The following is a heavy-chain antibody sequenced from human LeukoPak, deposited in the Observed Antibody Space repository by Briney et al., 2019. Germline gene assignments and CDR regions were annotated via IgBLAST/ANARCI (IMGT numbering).Heavy chain of an antibody. CDR1: GGSFNGYY. D-gene: IGHD6-13*01. CDR2: INHSGST. J-gene: IGHJ4*02. V-gene: IGHV4-34*01. CDR3: ARDGAGGSSWYGFDY. Sequence: SETLSLTCAVYGGSFNGYYWSWIRQPPGKGLEWIGEINHSGSTNYSPSLKSRVTLSVDTSKNQFSLRLSSVTAADTAVYYCARDGAGGSSWYGFDYWGQGTLVTVSS.